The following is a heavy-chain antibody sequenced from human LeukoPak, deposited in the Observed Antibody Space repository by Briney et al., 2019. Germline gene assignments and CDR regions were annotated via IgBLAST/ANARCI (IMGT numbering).Heavy chain of an antibody. D-gene: IGHD3-22*01. Sequence: ASVKVSCKASGYTFTGYYMHWVRQAPGQGLEWMGWINPNSGGTNYAQKFQGRVTMTRDTSISTAYMELSRLRSDDTAVYYCARVQYYYDSSGYYPFDYWGQGTLVTVSS. CDR2: INPNSGGT. CDR1: GYTFTGYY. J-gene: IGHJ4*02. V-gene: IGHV1-2*02. CDR3: ARVQYYYDSSGYYPFDY.